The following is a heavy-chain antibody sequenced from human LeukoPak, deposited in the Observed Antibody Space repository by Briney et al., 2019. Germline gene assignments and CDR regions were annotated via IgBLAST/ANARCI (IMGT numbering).Heavy chain of an antibody. J-gene: IGHJ4*02. Sequence: ASVKVSCKASGGTFSSYAFSWVRQAPGQGLEWMGGIIPIFGTANYAQKFQVRVTITADTSTSIAYMELSSLRSDDTAVYYCARGSRTGWYYFDYWGQGTLVTVSS. CDR3: ARGSRTGWYYFDY. CDR1: GGTFSSYA. CDR2: IIPIFGTA. V-gene: IGHV1-69*06. D-gene: IGHD6-19*01.